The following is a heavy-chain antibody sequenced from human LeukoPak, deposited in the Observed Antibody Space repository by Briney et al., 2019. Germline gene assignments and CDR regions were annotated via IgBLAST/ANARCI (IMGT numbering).Heavy chain of an antibody. D-gene: IGHD6-13*01. V-gene: IGHV4-31*03. CDR2: IYYSGST. Sequence: SQTLSLTCTVSGGSISSGGYYWSWFRQHPGKGLEWIGYIYYSGSTYYNPSLKSRVTISVDTSKNQFSLKLSSVTAADTAVYYCARDRQQLVFPYYYYGMDVWGQGTTVTVSS. CDR1: GGSISSGGYY. J-gene: IGHJ6*02. CDR3: ARDRQQLVFPYYYYGMDV.